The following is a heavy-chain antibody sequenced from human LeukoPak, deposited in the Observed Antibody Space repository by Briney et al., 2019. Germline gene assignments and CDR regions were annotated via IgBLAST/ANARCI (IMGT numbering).Heavy chain of an antibody. CDR1: GFTVDSNY. D-gene: IGHD3-22*01. V-gene: IGHV3-53*01. Sequence: GGSLRLSCAASGFTVDSNYLSWVRRAPGKGLEWVSTIYTGGNTYYAASVKGRFTISRDFSKNTVFLHMNSLRAEGTAMYYCARGDDSGYYDYFDYWGQGALVTVSS. CDR2: IYTGGNT. J-gene: IGHJ4*02. CDR3: ARGDDSGYYDYFDY.